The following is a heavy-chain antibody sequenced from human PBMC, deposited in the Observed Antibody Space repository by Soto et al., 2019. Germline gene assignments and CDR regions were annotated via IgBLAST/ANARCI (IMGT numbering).Heavy chain of an antibody. D-gene: IGHD3-22*01. J-gene: IGHJ4*02. V-gene: IGHV4-31*03. Sequence: QVQLQESGPGLVKPSQTLSLTCTVSGGSISSGVYYWSGIRQHPGKVLEWIGYIYYSGSTYYNPSLKSRVTISVDTSKNQFSLKLSSVTAADTAVYYCARATRGPSSGYYQLDYWGQGTLVTVSS. CDR3: ARATRGPSSGYYQLDY. CDR2: IYYSGST. CDR1: GGSISSGVYY.